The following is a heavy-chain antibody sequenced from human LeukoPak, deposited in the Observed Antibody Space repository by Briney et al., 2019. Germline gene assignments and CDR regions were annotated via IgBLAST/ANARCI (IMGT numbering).Heavy chain of an antibody. J-gene: IGHJ6*02. CDR2: INHSGNT. D-gene: IGHD3-22*01. V-gene: IGHV4-34*01. Sequence: PSETLSLTCAVYGGSFSGYYWSWIRQPPGKGREWIGEINHSGNTNYNRTLKSRVTISVDTSRNQFSLKLSSVTAADTAVYYCARGRYYDSSGYYYAYYYYGMDVWGQGTTVTVSS. CDR3: ARGRYYDSSGYYYAYYYYGMDV. CDR1: GGSFSGYY.